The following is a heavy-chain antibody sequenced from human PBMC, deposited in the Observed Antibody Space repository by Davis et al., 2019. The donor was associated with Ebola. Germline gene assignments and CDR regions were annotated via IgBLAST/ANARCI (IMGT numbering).Heavy chain of an antibody. J-gene: IGHJ5*02. Sequence: PGGSLRLSCAASGFTFSSYAMHWVRQAPGKGLEWVAVISYDGSNKYYADSVKGRFTISRDNSKNTLYLQMSSLRAEDTAVYYCARDPGFLEDVGWFDPWGQGTLVTVSS. CDR2: ISYDGSNK. CDR3: ARDPGFLEDVGWFDP. V-gene: IGHV3-30-3*01. D-gene: IGHD3-3*01. CDR1: GFTFSSYA.